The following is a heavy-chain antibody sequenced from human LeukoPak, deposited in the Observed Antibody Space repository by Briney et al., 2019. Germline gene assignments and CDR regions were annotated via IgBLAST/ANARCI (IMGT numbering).Heavy chain of an antibody. V-gene: IGHV4-39*01. D-gene: IGHD3-3*01. CDR1: GGSISTSNYY. J-gene: IGHJ5*02. Sequence: SETLSLTCTVSGGSISTSNYYWSWIRQPPGKGLEWIVEINHSGSTNDNPSLKSRVTIAVYTAKKEFSLKLSSVTAADTAVYYCARQLRITIFGVVIDDVFDPWGQGTLVTVSS. CDR2: INHSGST. CDR3: ARQLRITIFGVVIDDVFDP.